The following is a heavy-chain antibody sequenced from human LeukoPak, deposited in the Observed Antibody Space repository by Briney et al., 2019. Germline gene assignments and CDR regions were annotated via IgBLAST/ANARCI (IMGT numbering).Heavy chain of an antibody. V-gene: IGHV3-23*01. CDR1: GFTFSSYA. CDR2: ISGSGGST. D-gene: IGHD3-10*01. CDR3: ARSNYGSGPSFDY. Sequence: PGGSLRLSCAASGFTFSSYAMSWVRQAPGKGLEWVSAISGSGGSTYYADSVKGRFTISRDDAKNSLYLQMNSLRDEDTAVYYCARSNYGSGPSFDYWGQGTLVTVSS. J-gene: IGHJ4*02.